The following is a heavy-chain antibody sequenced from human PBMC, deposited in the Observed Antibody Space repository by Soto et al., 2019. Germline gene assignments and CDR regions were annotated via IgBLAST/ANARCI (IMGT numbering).Heavy chain of an antibody. CDR2: IIPIFGTA. V-gene: IGHV1-69*06. D-gene: IGHD3-22*01. J-gene: IGHJ4*02. Sequence: SVKVSCKASGGTFSSYAISWARQAPGQGLEWMGGIIPIFGTANYAQKFQGRVTITADKSTSTAYMELSSLRSEDTAVYYCASRYYYDSSGYYVPFDYWGQGTLVTVSS. CDR1: GGTFSSYA. CDR3: ASRYYYDSSGYYVPFDY.